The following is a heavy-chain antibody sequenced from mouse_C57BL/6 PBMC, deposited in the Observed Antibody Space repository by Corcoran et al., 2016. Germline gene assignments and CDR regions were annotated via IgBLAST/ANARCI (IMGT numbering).Heavy chain of an antibody. D-gene: IGHD2-2*01. J-gene: IGHJ4*01. V-gene: IGHV1-26*01. CDR3: ARGGLPEAMDY. CDR2: INPNNGGT. Sequence: EVQLQQSGPELVKPGASVKISCKASGYTFTDYYMNWVKQSHGKSLEWIGDINPNNGGTSYNQKFKGKATLTVDKSSSTAYMELRSLTSEDSAVYYCARGGLPEAMDYWGQGTSVTVSS. CDR1: GYTFTDYY.